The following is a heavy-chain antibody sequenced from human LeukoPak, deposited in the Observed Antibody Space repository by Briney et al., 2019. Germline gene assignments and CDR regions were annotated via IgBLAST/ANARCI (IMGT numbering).Heavy chain of an antibody. V-gene: IGHV3-7*03. CDR3: ARLRAFDV. D-gene: IGHD5-24*01. CDR2: IKEDGSEN. J-gene: IGHJ3*01. CDR1: GFTLRNYA. Sequence: GGSLRLSCAASGFTLRNYAMHWVRQAPGKGLEWVANIKEDGSENHYVDSVKGRFTISRDNVRNSLYLQMDSLRAEDTAVYYCARLRAFDVWGQGTSVTVSS.